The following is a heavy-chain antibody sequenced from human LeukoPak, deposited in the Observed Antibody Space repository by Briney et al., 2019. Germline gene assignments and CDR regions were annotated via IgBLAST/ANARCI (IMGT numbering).Heavy chain of an antibody. Sequence: ASVKVSCKASGYTFASYYMHWVRQAPGQGLEWMGLINPTGGSTGYAQKFQGRVTMTRDMSTSTDYMELSSLRPEDTAIYYCARDNSVGDNAWWFDPWGQGTLVTVSS. J-gene: IGHJ5*02. CDR1: GYTFASYY. V-gene: IGHV1-46*01. D-gene: IGHD1-26*01. CDR2: INPTGGST. CDR3: ARDNSVGDNAWWFDP.